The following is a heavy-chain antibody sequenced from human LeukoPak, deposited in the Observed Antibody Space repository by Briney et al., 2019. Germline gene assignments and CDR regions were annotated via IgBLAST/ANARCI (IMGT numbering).Heavy chain of an antibody. CDR2: MSYSGST. V-gene: IGHV4-59*01. D-gene: IGHD5-18*01. CDR3: ARVGSGYSYGSSFRRYHYMDV. Sequence: SETLPLTCTVSGGSISSYYWSWIRQPPGKGLEWIGYMSYSGSTNYNPSLKSRVTISVDTSKNQFSLKLSSVTAADTAVYYCARVGSGYSYGSSFRRYHYMDVWGKGTTVTVSS. CDR1: GGSISSYY. J-gene: IGHJ6*03.